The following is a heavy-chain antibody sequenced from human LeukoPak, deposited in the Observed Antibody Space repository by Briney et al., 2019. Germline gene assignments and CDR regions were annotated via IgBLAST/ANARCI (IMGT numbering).Heavy chain of an antibody. V-gene: IGHV3-30*18. Sequence: GGSLRLSCAASGFSFSEYNMQWLRQTPGEGLEWMGIILSDGKRDYYADSVKGRFTISRDNSKNTLYLHMNSLREDDTAVYYCAKGLHASSWYAGSWGRGTLVTVSS. CDR3: AKGLHASSWYAGS. CDR1: GFSFSEYN. D-gene: IGHD6-13*01. CDR2: ILSDGKRD. J-gene: IGHJ5*02.